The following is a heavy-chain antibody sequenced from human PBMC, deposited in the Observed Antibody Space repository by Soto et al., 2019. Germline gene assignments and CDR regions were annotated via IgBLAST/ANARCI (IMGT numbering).Heavy chain of an antibody. J-gene: IGHJ3*02. CDR2: IYYSGST. Sequence: SETLSLTCTVSGGSISSSSYYWGWIRQPPGKGLEWIGSIYYSGSTYYNPSLKSRVTISVDTSKNQFSLKLSSVTAAETAVYYCASADYGDYVYAFDIWGQGTMVTVSS. CDR3: ASADYGDYVYAFDI. V-gene: IGHV4-39*01. D-gene: IGHD4-17*01. CDR1: GGSISSSSYY.